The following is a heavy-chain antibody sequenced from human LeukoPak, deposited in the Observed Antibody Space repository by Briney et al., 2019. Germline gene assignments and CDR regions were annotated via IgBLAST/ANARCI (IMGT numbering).Heavy chain of an antibody. V-gene: IGHV4-59*01. CDR3: ARASFYYYYYMDV. J-gene: IGHJ6*03. Sequence: PSETLSLTCTVSGGSISSYYWSWIRQPPGKGLEWIGYIYYSGSTNYNPSLKSRVTISVDTSKNQFSLKLSSVTAADTAVYYCARASFYYYYYMDVRGKGTTVTVSS. CDR1: GGSISSYY. CDR2: IYYSGST.